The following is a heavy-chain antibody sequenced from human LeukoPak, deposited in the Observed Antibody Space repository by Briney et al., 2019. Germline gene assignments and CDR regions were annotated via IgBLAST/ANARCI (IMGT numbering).Heavy chain of an antibody. Sequence: SETLSLTCTVSGDSISSNSYYWGWIRQPPGKGLECIGIAYYSGITYYNPSLKSRVTISVDTSKNQFSLKLSSVTAADTAVYYCARHYHYYGSGSYVGYWGQGTLVTVSS. J-gene: IGHJ4*02. CDR3: ARHYHYYGSGSYVGY. CDR2: AYYSGIT. CDR1: GDSISSNSYY. V-gene: IGHV4-39*01. D-gene: IGHD3-10*01.